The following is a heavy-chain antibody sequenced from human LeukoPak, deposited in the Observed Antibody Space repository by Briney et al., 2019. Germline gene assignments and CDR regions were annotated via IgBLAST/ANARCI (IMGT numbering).Heavy chain of an antibody. Sequence: GGSLRLSCAASGFTFSSYWMSWVRQAPGKGLVWVSRINSDGSSTYYADSVKGRFTISRDNAKNTLYLQMNSLRAEDTDVYYCVSNPIGGTNYWGQGTLVTVSS. CDR1: GFTFSSYW. CDR2: INSDGSST. V-gene: IGHV3-74*01. CDR3: VSNPIGGTNY. D-gene: IGHD2-15*01. J-gene: IGHJ4*02.